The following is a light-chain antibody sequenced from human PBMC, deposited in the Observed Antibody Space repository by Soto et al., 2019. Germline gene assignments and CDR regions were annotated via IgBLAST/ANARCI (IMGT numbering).Light chain of an antibody. CDR1: ETISNQ. CDR3: QHRSDWPPICT. CDR2: DAS. Sequence: EVVLTQSPATLSLFPGESATLSCRASETISNQLAWYQQKPGQAPRLLMYDASHRVTGIPARFSGSGSGTDFTLIISSLEPADFAVYYCQHRSDWPPICTFGQGTKVDIQ. J-gene: IGKJ2*02. V-gene: IGKV3-11*01.